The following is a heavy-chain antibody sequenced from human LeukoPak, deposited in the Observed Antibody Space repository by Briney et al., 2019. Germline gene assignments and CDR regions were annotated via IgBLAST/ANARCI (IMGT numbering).Heavy chain of an antibody. D-gene: IGHD2-2*01. V-gene: IGHV3-30-3*01. Sequence: GGSLRLSCAASGFTFSSYAMHWVRQAPGKGLEWVAVISYDGSNKYYADSVKGRFTISRDNSKNTLYLQMNSLRAEDTAVYYCARCPTPLPAATNWYFDLWGRGTLVTVSS. CDR1: GFTFSSYA. CDR3: ARCPTPLPAATNWYFDL. CDR2: ISYDGSNK. J-gene: IGHJ2*01.